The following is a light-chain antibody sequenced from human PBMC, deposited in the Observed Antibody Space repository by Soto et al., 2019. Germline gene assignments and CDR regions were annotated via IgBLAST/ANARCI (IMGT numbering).Light chain of an antibody. CDR2: DSS. CDR3: QQYNHWLSIS. V-gene: IGKV3-15*01. J-gene: IGKJ5*01. Sequence: EIAVTQSPGTLSVSPGERATLSCRASQSIDWKVAWYQQKPGQAPRLVIYDSSIRATGIPARFSGSGSGTDFTLTINSLQSEDFAGYYCQQYNHWLSISFGQGTRLEIK. CDR1: QSIDWK.